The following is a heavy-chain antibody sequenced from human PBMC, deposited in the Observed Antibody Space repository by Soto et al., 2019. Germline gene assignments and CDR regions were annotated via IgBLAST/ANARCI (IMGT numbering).Heavy chain of an antibody. D-gene: IGHD3-3*01. CDR2: INPNSGGT. CDR1: GYTFTSYG. Sequence: ASVKVSCKASGYTFTSYGISWVRQAPGQGLEWLGWINPNSGGTNYAQKFQGWVTMTRDTSISTAYMELSRLRSDDTAVYYCARDSTIFGVDPTVYYYGMDVWGQGTTVTVSS. V-gene: IGHV1-2*04. J-gene: IGHJ6*02. CDR3: ARDSTIFGVDPTVYYYGMDV.